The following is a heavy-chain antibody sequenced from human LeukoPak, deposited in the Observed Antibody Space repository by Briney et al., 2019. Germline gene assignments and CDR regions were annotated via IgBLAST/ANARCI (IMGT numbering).Heavy chain of an antibody. D-gene: IGHD3-3*01. V-gene: IGHV3-21*01. CDR3: ARGDDFWGDRDAFDI. CDR2: INTDGRYK. Sequence: PGGSLRLSCAASGFTFTSYSMHWVRQTPGEGLEWVSSINTDGRYKFYADSVKGRFTISRDDAKNSLYLQMNSLRVEDTALYYCARGDDFWGDRDAFDIWGQGTMVTVS. J-gene: IGHJ3*02. CDR1: GFTFTSYS.